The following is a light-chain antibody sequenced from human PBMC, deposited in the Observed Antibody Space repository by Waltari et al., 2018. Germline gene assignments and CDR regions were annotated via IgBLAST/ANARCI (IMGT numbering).Light chain of an antibody. Sequence: QSALTPPRSVAGSPGPSVPLSCPATSSYVGGSIYVSWYQQHPGKAPKPMIDDVSKRPSGVPDRFSGSKSGNTASLTISGLQAEDEADYYCCSYAGSYTPWVFGGGTKLTVL. CDR3: CSYAGSYTPWV. CDR1: SSYVGGSIY. CDR2: DVS. J-gene: IGLJ3*02. V-gene: IGLV2-11*01.